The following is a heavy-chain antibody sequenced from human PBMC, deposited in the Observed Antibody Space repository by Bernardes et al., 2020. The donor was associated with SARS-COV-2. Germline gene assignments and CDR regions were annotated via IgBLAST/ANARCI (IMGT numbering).Heavy chain of an antibody. J-gene: IGHJ5*02. CDR2: ITNDGTTT. Sequence: GSLRLSCAASGFTFDDYAMHWVRQAPGKGLVWVSRITNDGTTTWYADSVKGRFTISRDNAKNTLYLQMNSLRVEDTAVYYCTRDVSWGQQLPWGQGTLVSVSS. V-gene: IGHV3-74*01. CDR3: TRDVSWGQQLP. CDR1: GFTFDDYA. D-gene: IGHD6-13*01.